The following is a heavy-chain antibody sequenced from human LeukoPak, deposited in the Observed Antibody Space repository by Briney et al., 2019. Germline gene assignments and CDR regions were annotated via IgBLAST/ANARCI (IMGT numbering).Heavy chain of an antibody. D-gene: IGHD3-9*01. CDR1: GXSISSSADN. J-gene: IGHJ4*02. CDR3: ARQDTFYDFLTGYYLDY. CDR2: IYFSGST. Sequence: KPSETLSLTCTVSGXSISSSADNWGWVRQPPGKGLEWIGTIYFSGSTYYNPSLKSRVTISVDTSKNQFSLKLSSVTAADTAVYYCARQDTFYDFLTGYYLDYWGQGTLVTVSS. V-gene: IGHV4-39*01.